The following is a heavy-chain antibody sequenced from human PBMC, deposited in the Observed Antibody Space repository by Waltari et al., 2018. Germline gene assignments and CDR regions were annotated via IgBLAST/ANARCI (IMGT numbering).Heavy chain of an antibody. Sequence: EVQLMESGGGLVQPGRSLRLSCAGSRFTFDGYAMHGVRQVPGGALGWVSGMDWRRGRRAYADSVKCRFIISRDDARNSLNLQMNTLRVDDTAVYYCTKDLLPGGADVWGRGTTVTVSS. V-gene: IGHV3-9*01. CDR2: MDWRRGRR. D-gene: IGHD2-15*01. CDR1: RFTFDGYA. J-gene: IGHJ6*02. CDR3: TKDLLPGGADV.